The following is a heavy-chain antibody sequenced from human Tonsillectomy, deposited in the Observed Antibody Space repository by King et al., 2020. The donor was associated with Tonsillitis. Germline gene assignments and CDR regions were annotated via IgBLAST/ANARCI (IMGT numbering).Heavy chain of an antibody. CDR2: IAYDASYE. V-gene: IGHV3-30*18. J-gene: IGHJ2*01. Sequence: QVQLVESGGGVVQPGTSLRLSCAASGFTFGNYGMHWVRQAPGKGLEWVALIAYDASYENYADSVKGRFTISRDNSKNTLYLEMNSLRVEDTAVYYCAKDGIGLSDWYFGLWGRGTLVTVSS. CDR1: GFTFGNYG. CDR3: AKDGIGLSDWYFGL. D-gene: IGHD3-16*01.